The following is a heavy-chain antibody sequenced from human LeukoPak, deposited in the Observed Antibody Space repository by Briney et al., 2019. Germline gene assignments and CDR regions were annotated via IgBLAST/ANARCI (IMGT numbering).Heavy chain of an antibody. CDR3: ARDRAGYFDY. J-gene: IGHJ4*02. V-gene: IGHV4-39*07. D-gene: IGHD6-19*01. Sequence: SETLSLTCTVSGGSISSSSYYWGWIRQPPGKGLEWIGSIYYSGSTYYHPSLKSRVTISVDTSKNQFSLKLSSVTAADTAVYYCARDRAGYFDYWGQGTLVTVSS. CDR1: GGSISSSSYY. CDR2: IYYSGST.